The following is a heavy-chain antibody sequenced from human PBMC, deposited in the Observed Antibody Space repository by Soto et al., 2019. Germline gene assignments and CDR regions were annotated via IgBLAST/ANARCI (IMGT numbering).Heavy chain of an antibody. CDR3: AKDRCSSTSCYSGPGIAVAGTDYYYGMDV. J-gene: IGHJ6*02. CDR1: GFTFSSYV. D-gene: IGHD2-2*01. Sequence: PGGSLILSCAASGFTFSSYVMHWVRQAPGKGLEWVAVISYDGSNKYYADSVKGRFTISRDNSKNTLYLQMNSLRAEDTAVYYCAKDRCSSTSCYSGPGIAVAGTDYYYGMDVWGQGTTVTVSS. V-gene: IGHV3-30*18. CDR2: ISYDGSNK.